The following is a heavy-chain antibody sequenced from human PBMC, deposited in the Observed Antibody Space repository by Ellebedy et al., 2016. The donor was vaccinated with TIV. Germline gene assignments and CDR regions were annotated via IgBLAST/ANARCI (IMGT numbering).Heavy chain of an antibody. D-gene: IGHD2-2*01. CDR2: INQEGSDK. CDR1: RFTFSTYS. J-gene: IGHJ4*02. V-gene: IGHV3-7*01. Sequence: GESLKISCAASRFTFSTYSMNWVRQAPGKGLEWVANINQEGSDKYYVDSVKGRFTISRDNAKSPLYLQMNSLRAEDTAVYYWARGGATSSRYWRNWGQGALVTVSS. CDR3: ARGGATSSRYWRN.